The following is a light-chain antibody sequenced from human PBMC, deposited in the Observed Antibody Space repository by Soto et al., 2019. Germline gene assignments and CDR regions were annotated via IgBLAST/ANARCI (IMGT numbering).Light chain of an antibody. CDR3: HQSYSTPLFI. J-gene: IGKJ3*01. Sequence: DIQMTQSPSSLSASVGDRVTITCRASQSITSYLNCYQQKPGKARKLLIYAASRLKSGVPSRFSGSGSGTDFTLTISSLQTEDFATYYCHQSYSTPLFIFGPGTKVDIK. V-gene: IGKV1-39*01. CDR1: QSITSY. CDR2: AAS.